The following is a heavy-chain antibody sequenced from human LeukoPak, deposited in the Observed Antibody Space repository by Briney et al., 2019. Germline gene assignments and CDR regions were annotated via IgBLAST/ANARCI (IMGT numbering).Heavy chain of an antibody. CDR2: IYTGDNT. CDR1: GLSVSTKY. CDR3: TARPDSFRGPSDY. V-gene: IGHV3-66*01. J-gene: IGHJ4*02. Sequence: PGGSLRLSCAASGLSVSTKYITWVRQAAGKGLEWVSGIYTGDNTHYADPVRGRFTIPRDSSKNTLYLQMNSLRDDDTAVYYCTARPDSFRGPSDYWGQGTLVTVSS. D-gene: IGHD3-16*01.